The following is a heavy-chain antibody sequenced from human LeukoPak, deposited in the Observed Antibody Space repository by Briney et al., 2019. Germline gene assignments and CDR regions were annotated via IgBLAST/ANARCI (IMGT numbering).Heavy chain of an antibody. CDR3: AREDYYGSWSYQDY. CDR2: ISSSSRYI. D-gene: IGHD3-10*01. V-gene: IGHV3-21*01. Sequence: GGSLRLSCAASGFTFSSYSMNWVRQAPGKGLEWVSSISSSSRYIYYADSVKGRFTIARDNAKNSMYMQMNSPRAEDTAVYYCAREDYYGSWSYQDYWGQGTLVTVSS. CDR1: GFTFSSYS. J-gene: IGHJ4*02.